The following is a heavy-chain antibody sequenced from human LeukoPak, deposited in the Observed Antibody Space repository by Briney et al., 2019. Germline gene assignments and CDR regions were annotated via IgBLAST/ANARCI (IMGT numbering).Heavy chain of an antibody. CDR2: INHSGST. D-gene: IGHD4-11*01. CDR3: ARRDYSPLDV. Sequence: SETLSLTCTVSGGSISSSGKYGAWIRQPPGKGLEWIGEINHSGSTNYNPSLKSRVTISVDTSKNQFSLKLSSVTAADTAVYYCARRDYSPLDVWGKGTTVTVSS. V-gene: IGHV4-39*07. CDR1: GGSISSSGKY. J-gene: IGHJ6*04.